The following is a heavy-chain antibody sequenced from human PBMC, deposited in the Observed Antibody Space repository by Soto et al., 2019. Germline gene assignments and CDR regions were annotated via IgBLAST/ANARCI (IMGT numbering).Heavy chain of an antibody. CDR2: ISGNGGTT. Sequence: GGSLRLSCSASGFTFSSFAMHWVRQAPGKRLEYVSAISGNGGTTYYADSVKGRFTISRDNSKDTLYLQMSSLRAGDTAIYYCVKDHVGATFYFGCWGQGTLVTVSS. CDR3: VKDHVGATFYFGC. J-gene: IGHJ4*02. V-gene: IGHV3-64D*08. D-gene: IGHD1-26*01. CDR1: GFTFSSFA.